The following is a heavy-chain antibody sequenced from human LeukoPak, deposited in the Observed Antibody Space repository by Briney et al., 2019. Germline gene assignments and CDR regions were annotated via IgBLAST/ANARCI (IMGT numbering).Heavy chain of an antibody. CDR2: FDPEDGEA. V-gene: IGHV1-24*01. D-gene: IGHD3-9*01. Sequence: ASVKVSCKVSGYTLTELSMHWVRQAPGKGLEWMGGFDPEDGEAIYAQKFQGRVAMTEDTSTDTAYMELSSLRSEDTAVYYCARGATGYYATRVYYYYYMDVWGKGTTVTISS. J-gene: IGHJ6*03. CDR1: GYTLTELS. CDR3: ARGATGYYATRVYYYYYMDV.